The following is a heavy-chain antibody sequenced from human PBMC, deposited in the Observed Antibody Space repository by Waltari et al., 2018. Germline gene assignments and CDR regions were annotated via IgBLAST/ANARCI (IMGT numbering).Heavy chain of an antibody. D-gene: IGHD2-21*01. CDR2: IIPILGIA. CDR1: GGTFSSYA. CDR3: ARDDGRGGDVEYWYFDL. Sequence: QVQLVQSGAEVKKPGSSVKVSCKASGGTFSSYAISWVRQAPGQGLEWMGGIIPILGIANYAQKFQGRVTITADKSTSTAYMELSSLRSEDTAVYYCARDDGRGGDVEYWYFDLWGRGTLVTVSS. J-gene: IGHJ2*01. V-gene: IGHV1-69*10.